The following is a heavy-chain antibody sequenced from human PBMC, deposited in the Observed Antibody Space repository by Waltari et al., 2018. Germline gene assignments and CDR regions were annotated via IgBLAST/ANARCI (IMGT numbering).Heavy chain of an antibody. CDR3: AREDPTVAYYFDY. CDR1: GASFSGYY. Sequence: VQLQQWGAGLLKPSETLSLPCAVHGASFSGYYCSWIRQPPGKGLEWIGEINHSGSTNYNPSLKSRVTISVDTSKNQFSLKLSSVTAADTAVYYCAREDPTVAYYFDYWGQGTLVTVSS. D-gene: IGHD4-17*01. V-gene: IGHV4-34*01. CDR2: INHSGST. J-gene: IGHJ4*02.